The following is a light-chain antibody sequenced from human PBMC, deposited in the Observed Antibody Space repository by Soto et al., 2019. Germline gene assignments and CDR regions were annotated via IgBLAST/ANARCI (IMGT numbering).Light chain of an antibody. V-gene: IGKV3-20*01. J-gene: IGKJ2*01. CDR2: GAS. Sequence: EIVLTQSPGTLSLSPGERATLSCRASRSVSSSYLAWYQQKPGQAPRLLIYGASSRATGIPDRFSGSGSGTDFTLTISTLEPEDFAVYYCPQYGSSPYTFGQGTKLEIK. CDR3: PQYGSSPYT. CDR1: RSVSSSY.